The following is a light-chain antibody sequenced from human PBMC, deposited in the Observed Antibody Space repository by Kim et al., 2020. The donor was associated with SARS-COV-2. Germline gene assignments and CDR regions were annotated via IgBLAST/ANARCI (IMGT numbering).Light chain of an antibody. Sequence: ASVRLTCTLSRGHSSYAIAWHQQQPEKGPRYLMKLNSDGSHNRGDGIPDRFSGSSSGAERYLTISSLQSEDEADYYCQTWDTGTVVFGGGTQLTVL. J-gene: IGLJ2*01. CDR3: QTWDTGTVV. CDR2: LNSDGSH. V-gene: IGLV4-69*01. CDR1: RGHSSYA.